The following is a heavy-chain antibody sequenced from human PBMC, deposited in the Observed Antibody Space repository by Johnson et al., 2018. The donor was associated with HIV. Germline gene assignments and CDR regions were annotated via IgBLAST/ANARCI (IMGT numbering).Heavy chain of an antibody. CDR1: GFTFSSYG. J-gene: IGHJ3*02. Sequence: QMQLVESGGGVVQPGRSLRLSCAASGFTFSSYGMHWVRQAPGKGLEWVAFIRYDGSNKYYADSVKGRFTISRDNSKNTLYLQMNRLRAEDKALYYCAKDSQSLWELQVPGAFDIWGQGTMVTVSS. V-gene: IGHV3-30*02. CDR2: IRYDGSNK. D-gene: IGHD1-26*01. CDR3: AKDSQSLWELQVPGAFDI.